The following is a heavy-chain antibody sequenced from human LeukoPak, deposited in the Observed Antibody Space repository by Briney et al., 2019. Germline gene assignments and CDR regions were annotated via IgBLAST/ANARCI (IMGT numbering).Heavy chain of an antibody. Sequence: GGSLRLSCAASGFTFDDYAMHWVRQAPGKGLEWVSLISWDGGSTYYADSVKGRFTISRDNSKNSLYLQMNSLRAEDTALYYCAKGGPPYCTNGVCYRVHYYYMDVWGKGTTVTVSS. D-gene: IGHD2-8*01. CDR2: ISWDGGST. V-gene: IGHV3-43D*03. J-gene: IGHJ6*03. CDR1: GFTFDDYA. CDR3: AKGGPPYCTNGVCYRVHYYYMDV.